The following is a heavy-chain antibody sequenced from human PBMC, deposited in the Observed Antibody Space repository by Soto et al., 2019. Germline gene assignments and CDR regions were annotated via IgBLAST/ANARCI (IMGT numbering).Heavy chain of an antibody. CDR3: ARVTLTMVRGVVTNYYYYGMDV. CDR1: GGSFSGYY. V-gene: IGHV4-34*01. Sequence: SETQSLTCAVYGGSFSGYYWSWIRQPPGKGLEWIGEINHSGSTNYNPSLKSRVTISVDTSKNQFSLKLSSVAAADTAVYYCARVTLTMVRGVVTNYYYYGMDVWGQGTTVTVSS. J-gene: IGHJ6*02. D-gene: IGHD3-10*01. CDR2: INHSGST.